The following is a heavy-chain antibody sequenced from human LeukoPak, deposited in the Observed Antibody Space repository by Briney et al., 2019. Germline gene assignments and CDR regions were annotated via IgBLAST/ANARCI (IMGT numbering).Heavy chain of an antibody. J-gene: IGHJ4*02. D-gene: IGHD3-10*01. CDR1: GYTFTGYY. CDR2: INPNSGGT. CDR3: ARVNYYGSGSYKYYCDY. V-gene: IGHV1-2*02. Sequence: ASVKVSCKASGYTFTGYYMHWVRQAPGQGLEWVGWINPNSGGTNYAQKFQGSVTMTRDTSISTAYMELSRLRSDDTAVYYCARVNYYGSGSYKYYCDYWGQGTLVTVSS.